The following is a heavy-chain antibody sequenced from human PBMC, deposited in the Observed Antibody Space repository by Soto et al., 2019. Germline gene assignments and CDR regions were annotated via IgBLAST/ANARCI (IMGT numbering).Heavy chain of an antibody. Sequence: SETLSLTCTVSGGSISSSNYYWGWIRQPPGKGLEWIGSIYYSGSTYYNPSLKSRVTISVDTSKNQFSLKLSSVTAADTAVYYCARVGYSSSWYHPDYWGQGTQVTVSS. D-gene: IGHD6-13*01. CDR1: GGSISSSNYY. V-gene: IGHV4-39*01. CDR2: IYYSGST. J-gene: IGHJ4*02. CDR3: ARVGYSSSWYHPDY.